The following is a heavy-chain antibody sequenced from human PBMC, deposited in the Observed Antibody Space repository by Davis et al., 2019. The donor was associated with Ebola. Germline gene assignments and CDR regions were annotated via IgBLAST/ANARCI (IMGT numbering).Heavy chain of an antibody. V-gene: IGHV3-13*01. D-gene: IGHD3-10*01. CDR2: IGTLADT. Sequence: PGRSLRPSCEAPGFTFSTYHMHWVRQPTGKGLEWVSAIGTLADTYSLGSVKGRFTLSRENAKNSLYLQMNSLRAEDTALYYCAAGDYYGSGRPIDYWGQGTLVTVSS. CDR1: GFTFSTYH. CDR3: AAGDYYGSGRPIDY. J-gene: IGHJ4*02.